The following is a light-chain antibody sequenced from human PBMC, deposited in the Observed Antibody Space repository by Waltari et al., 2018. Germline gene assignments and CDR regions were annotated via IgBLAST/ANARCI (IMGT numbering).Light chain of an antibody. CDR3: QQYNNWPRT. V-gene: IGKV3-15*01. J-gene: IGKJ4*01. CDR2: GAS. CDR1: QSVTSK. Sequence: EIVMTQSPATLSVSPGERATLSCRASQSVTSKLAWYQQKPGQAPRLLFYGASTRATGIPARFSGSGSGTEFTLTISSLQSEDFVVYYCQQYNNWPRTFGGGTKVEIK.